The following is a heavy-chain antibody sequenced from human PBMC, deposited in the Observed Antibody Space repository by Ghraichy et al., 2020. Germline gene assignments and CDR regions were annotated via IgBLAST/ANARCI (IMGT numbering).Heavy chain of an antibody. V-gene: IGHV3-30-3*01. CDR1: GFTFRSYA. CDR2: ISYEGSNK. CDR3: ARAADSYGSGPSWFDP. J-gene: IGHJ5*02. Sequence: GGSLRLSCAASGFTFRSYAMHWVRQAPVKGLEWLAIISYEGSNKYYADSVKGRFTISRDNSKNILYLQVNSLRVEDTAVYYCARAADSYGSGPSWFDPWGQGTLVTVSS. D-gene: IGHD3-10*01.